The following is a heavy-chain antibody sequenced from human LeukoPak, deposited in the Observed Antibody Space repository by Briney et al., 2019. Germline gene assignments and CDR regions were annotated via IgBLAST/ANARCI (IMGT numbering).Heavy chain of an antibody. J-gene: IGHJ4*02. V-gene: IGHV3-30*02. CDR1: GFAFSSYG. Sequence: GGSLRLSCAASGFAFSSYGMHWVRQAPGKGLEWVAFIRYDGSNKYYADSVKGRFTISRDNAKNSLYLQMNSLRAEDMALYYCAKGNRGVIISSFDYWGQGTLVTVSS. D-gene: IGHD3-10*01. CDR2: IRYDGSNK. CDR3: AKGNRGVIISSFDY.